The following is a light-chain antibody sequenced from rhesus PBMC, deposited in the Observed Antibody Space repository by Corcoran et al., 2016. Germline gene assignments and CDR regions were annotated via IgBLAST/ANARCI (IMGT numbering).Light chain of an antibody. J-gene: IGKJ2*01. CDR2: EAS. CDR1: QGITND. CDR3: QHYYSTPYS. V-gene: IGKV1-25*01. Sequence: DIQMTQSPSSLSASVGDRVTITCRASQGITNDLAWYQQKPGETPKLLIYEASSLQSGVPSRFSGSGTGTYFTLTISSLQSEEFATYYCQHYYSTPYSFGQGTKVEIK.